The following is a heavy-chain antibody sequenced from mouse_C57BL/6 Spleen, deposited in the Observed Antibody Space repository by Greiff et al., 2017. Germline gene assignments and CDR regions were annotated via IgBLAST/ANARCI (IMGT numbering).Heavy chain of an antibody. D-gene: IGHD2-10*02. J-gene: IGHJ4*01. Sequence: VQLQQPGAELVMPGASVKLSCKASGYTFTSYWMHWVKQRPGQGLEWIGEIDPSDSYTNYNQKFKGKSTLTVDKSSSTAYMQLSSLTSEDSAVYYCARRTYGPYAMDYWGQGTSVTVSS. CDR3: ARRTYGPYAMDY. CDR2: IDPSDSYT. V-gene: IGHV1-69*01. CDR1: GYTFTSYW.